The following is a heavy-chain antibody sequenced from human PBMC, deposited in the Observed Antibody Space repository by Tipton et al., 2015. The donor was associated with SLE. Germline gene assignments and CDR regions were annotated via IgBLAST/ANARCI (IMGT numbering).Heavy chain of an antibody. Sequence: QVQLVQSGAEVRRAGASVKVSCKTSGYIFSNYGITWVRQAPGQGLEWLGWISNYNGHTNYAQKIQGRVTMTTDTSTSTVYMEVRSLGSDDTAVYYCARGVVAAIFDYWGQGTRVTVTS. CDR1: GYIFSNYG. CDR3: ARGVVAAIFDY. V-gene: IGHV1-18*01. CDR2: ISNYNGHT. J-gene: IGHJ4*02. D-gene: IGHD2-15*01.